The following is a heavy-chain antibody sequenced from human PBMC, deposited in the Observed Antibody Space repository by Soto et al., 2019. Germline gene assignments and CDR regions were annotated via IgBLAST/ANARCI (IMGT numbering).Heavy chain of an antibody. V-gene: IGHV3-23*01. Sequence: PGGSLRLSCAASGFTFSSYAMSWVRQAPGKGLEWVSAISGSGGSTYYADSVKGRFTISRDNSKNTLYLQMNSLRAEDTSVYYCAKGLKPRTRYGDYRFGYYFDYWGQGTLVTVSS. CDR1: GFTFSSYA. J-gene: IGHJ4*02. D-gene: IGHD4-17*01. CDR2: ISGSGGST. CDR3: AKGLKPRTRYGDYRFGYYFDY.